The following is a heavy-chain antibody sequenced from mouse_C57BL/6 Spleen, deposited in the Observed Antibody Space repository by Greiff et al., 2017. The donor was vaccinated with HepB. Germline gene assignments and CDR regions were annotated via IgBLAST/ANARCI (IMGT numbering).Heavy chain of an antibody. V-gene: IGHV3-6*01. Sequence: ESGPGLVKPSQSLSLTCSVTGYSITSGYYWNWIRQFPGNKLEWMGYISYDGSNNYNPSLKNRISITRDTSKNQFFLKLNSVTTEDTATYYCARGGYDAGYAMDYWGQGTSVTVSS. CDR3: ARGGYDAGYAMDY. CDR2: ISYDGSN. D-gene: IGHD2-2*01. J-gene: IGHJ4*01. CDR1: GYSITSGYY.